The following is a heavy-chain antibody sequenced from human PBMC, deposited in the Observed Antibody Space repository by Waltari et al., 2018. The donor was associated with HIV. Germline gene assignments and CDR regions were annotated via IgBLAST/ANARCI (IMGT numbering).Heavy chain of an antibody. CDR3: ARDAIPKGVFFQH. D-gene: IGHD2-2*02. Sequence: QVQLVQSGAEVKQSGSSVKVSCTASGRTFSNNAFSWVRQAPGQAPEWMGGITPLYGIANYAQVFQGRVTITADESTTTLFMELSSLRSDDTAVYYCARDAIPKGVFFQHWGQGTLLVVSS. CDR2: ITPLYGIA. J-gene: IGHJ1*01. V-gene: IGHV1-69*01. CDR1: GRTFSNNA.